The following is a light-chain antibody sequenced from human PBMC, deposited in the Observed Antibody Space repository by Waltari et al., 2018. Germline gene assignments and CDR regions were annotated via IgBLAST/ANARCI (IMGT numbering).Light chain of an antibody. V-gene: IGKV3-20*01. Sequence: EIVLTQSPGTLSLSPGERGTLSCRASQSVSRFLAGYQQKPGQATRLLIYDASTRATGIPDRFSGSGSGTDFSLTISRLEPEDFVVYYCQKYDRLPATFGQGTKVEIK. CDR3: QKYDRLPAT. J-gene: IGKJ1*01. CDR1: QSVSRF. CDR2: DAS.